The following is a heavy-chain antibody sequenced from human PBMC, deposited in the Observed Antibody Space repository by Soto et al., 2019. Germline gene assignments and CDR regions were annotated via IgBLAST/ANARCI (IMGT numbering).Heavy chain of an antibody. CDR1: GGSISSSSYY. Sequence: SETLSLTCTVSGGSISSSSYYWGWIRQPPGKGLEWIGSIYYSGSTYYNPSLKSRVTISVDTSKNQFSLKLSSVTAADTAVYYCARVAAAGNREGYFDYWGQETLVTVSS. V-gene: IGHV4-39*01. J-gene: IGHJ4*02. D-gene: IGHD6-13*01. CDR3: ARVAAAGNREGYFDY. CDR2: IYYSGST.